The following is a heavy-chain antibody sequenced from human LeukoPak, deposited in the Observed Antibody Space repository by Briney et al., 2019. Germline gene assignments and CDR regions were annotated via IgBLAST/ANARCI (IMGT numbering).Heavy chain of an antibody. CDR3: AKDYGYSSSWYDY. J-gene: IGHJ4*02. D-gene: IGHD6-13*01. CDR1: GFTFDDYG. Sequence: GRSLRLSGEASGFTFDDYGMHWVRQAPGKGLEWVSTISWNSASVGYVDSVKGRFTISRDNAKKTLYLQMNSLRPEDTALYYYAKDYGYSSSWYDYWGQGTLVTVSS. V-gene: IGHV3-9*01. CDR2: ISWNSASV.